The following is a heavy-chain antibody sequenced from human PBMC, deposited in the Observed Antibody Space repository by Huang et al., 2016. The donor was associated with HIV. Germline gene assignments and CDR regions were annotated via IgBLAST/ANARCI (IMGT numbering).Heavy chain of an antibody. CDR2: ICPGDSDT. CDR3: ARLIGSPSFYYGLDV. CDR1: GYRFRSNW. D-gene: IGHD3-10*01. J-gene: IGHJ6*02. Sequence: EVQLVQSGAEVKKPGESLKISCKGSGYRFRSNWIGWVRQMPGKGLEWMGIICPGDSDTRYSPSFQGQVTISADKSINTAYLQWSSLKASDTAMYYCARLIGSPSFYYGLDVWGQGTTVTVSS. V-gene: IGHV5-51*01.